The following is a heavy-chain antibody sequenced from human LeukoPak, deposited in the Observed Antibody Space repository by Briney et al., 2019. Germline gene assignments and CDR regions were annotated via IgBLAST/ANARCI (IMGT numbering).Heavy chain of an antibody. Sequence: ETLSLTCAVYGGSFSGYYWSWIRQPPGKGLEWIGEINHSGSTNYNPSPKSRVTISVDTSKNQFSLKLSSVTAADTAVYYCAKLRRRSGWYDTYFQHWGQGTLVTVSS. CDR2: INHSGST. CDR3: AKLRRRSGWYDTYFQH. J-gene: IGHJ1*01. CDR1: GGSFSGYY. D-gene: IGHD6-19*01. V-gene: IGHV4-34*01.